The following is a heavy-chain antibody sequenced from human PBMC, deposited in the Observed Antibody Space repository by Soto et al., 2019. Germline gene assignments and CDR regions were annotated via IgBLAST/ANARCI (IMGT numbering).Heavy chain of an antibody. Sequence: ASVKVSCKASGYTFTGYYMHWVRQAPGQGLEWMGWINPNSGGTNYAQKFQGWVTMTRDTSISTAYMELSRLRSDDTAVYYCARGLAVDTAMALSRDAFDIWGQGTMVTVS. J-gene: IGHJ3*02. CDR3: ARGLAVDTAMALSRDAFDI. D-gene: IGHD5-18*01. CDR2: INPNSGGT. V-gene: IGHV1-2*04. CDR1: GYTFTGYY.